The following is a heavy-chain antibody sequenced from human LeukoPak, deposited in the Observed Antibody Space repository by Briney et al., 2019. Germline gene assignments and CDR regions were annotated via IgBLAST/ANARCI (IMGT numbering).Heavy chain of an antibody. Sequence: GGSLRLSCAASGFTFSSYWMSWVRQAPGKGLEWVANIKQDGSEEYYVDSVKGRFTISRDSAEKSLYLQMNSLRAEDTAVYYCARYYYYYGMDVWGQGTTVTVSS. CDR3: ARYYYYYGMDV. CDR2: IKQDGSEE. CDR1: GFTFSSYW. V-gene: IGHV3-7*03. J-gene: IGHJ6*02.